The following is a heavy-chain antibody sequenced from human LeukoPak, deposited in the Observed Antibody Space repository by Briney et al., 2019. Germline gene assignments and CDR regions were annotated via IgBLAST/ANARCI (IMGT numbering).Heavy chain of an antibody. D-gene: IGHD3-16*01. CDR1: GFTFSSYS. CDR2: ISSSSSYI. J-gene: IGHJ4*02. Sequence: PGGSLRLSCAASGFTFSSYSMNWVRQAPGKGLEWVSFISSSSSYIYYADSVKGRFTISRDNAKNSLYLQMNSLRAEDTAVYYCALFGGEFDYWGQGTLVTVSS. CDR3: ALFGGEFDY. V-gene: IGHV3-21*01.